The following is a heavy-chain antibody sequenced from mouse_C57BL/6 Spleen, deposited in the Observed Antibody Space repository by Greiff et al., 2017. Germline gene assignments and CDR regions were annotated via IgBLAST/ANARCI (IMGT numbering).Heavy chain of an antibody. J-gene: IGHJ2*01. V-gene: IGHV1-19*01. CDR1: GYTFTDYY. CDR2: INPYNGGT. CDR3: ARDDSNYDYFDY. D-gene: IGHD2-5*01. Sequence: VQLKESGPVLVKPGASVKMSCKASGYTFTDYYMNWVKQSHGKSLEWIGVINPYNGGTSYNQKFKGKATLTVDKSSSTAYMELNSLTSEDSAVYYCARDDSNYDYFDYWGQGTTLTVSS.